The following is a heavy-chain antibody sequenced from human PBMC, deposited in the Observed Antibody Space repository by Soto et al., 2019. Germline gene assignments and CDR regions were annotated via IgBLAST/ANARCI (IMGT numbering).Heavy chain of an antibody. Sequence: PVGSLRLSCASSVFTFSSYSMHCVRHSPGKGLEWVAVISYDGNNKYYTDSVKGRFTISRDNSKNTLYLQMNSLRVEDTAMYYCARDGYYYDSSGQYPEYWGQGTLVTVSS. D-gene: IGHD3-22*01. CDR3: ARDGYYYDSSGQYPEY. CDR2: ISYDGNNK. V-gene: IGHV3-30-3*01. CDR1: VFTFSSYS. J-gene: IGHJ4*02.